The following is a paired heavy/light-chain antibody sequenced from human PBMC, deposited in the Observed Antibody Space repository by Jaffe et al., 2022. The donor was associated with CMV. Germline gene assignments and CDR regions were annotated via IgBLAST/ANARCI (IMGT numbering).Light chain of an antibody. J-gene: IGKJ4*01. V-gene: IGKV2-30*01. Sequence: DVVMTQAPLSLPVTLGQPASISCRSSQSLVKSDGNTYLNWIQQRPGQSPRRLIYKVSNRDSGVPDRFSGSGSDTDFTLKISRVEAEDVGVYYCVQGSRWPPSFGGGTRVEIK. CDR3: VQGSRWPPS. CDR2: KVS. CDR1: QSLVKSDGNTY.
Heavy chain of an antibody. V-gene: IGHV3-33*08. CDR1: GFTFAYYG. Sequence: QVQLVESGGGVVQPGKSLRLSCAVSGFTFAYYGMHWVRQAPGKGLEWVATICYDGSCQAYADSVKGRFTISRDTSNNILYLQLNNLRVEDTAFYYCARDPLCSAADDYWGQGTLVTVSS. CDR3: ARDPLCSAADDY. J-gene: IGHJ4*02. D-gene: IGHD2-15*01. CDR2: ICYDGSCQ.